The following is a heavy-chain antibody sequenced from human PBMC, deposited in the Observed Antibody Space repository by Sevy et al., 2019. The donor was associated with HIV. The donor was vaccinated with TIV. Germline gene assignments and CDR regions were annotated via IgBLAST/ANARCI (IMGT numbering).Heavy chain of an antibody. V-gene: IGHV4-34*01. CDR3: ARHCSSSSCSHAFDI. J-gene: IGHJ3*02. CDR1: GGSFSGYY. CDR2: INDSGST. D-gene: IGHD2-2*01. Sequence: SETLSLTCAVYGGSFSGYYWSWIRQPPGEGLEWVGEINDSGSTNYNPSLKCRVTISVDTSNNQFSLKLSSVTAADTAVYYCARHCSSSSCSHAFDIWGQGTMVTVSS.